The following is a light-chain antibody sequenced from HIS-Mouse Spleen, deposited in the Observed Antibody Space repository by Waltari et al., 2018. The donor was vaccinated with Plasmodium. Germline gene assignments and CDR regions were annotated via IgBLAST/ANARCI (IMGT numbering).Light chain of an antibody. CDR1: ALPKKS. V-gene: IGLV3-10*01. CDR2: EDS. J-gene: IGLJ3*02. CDR3: YSTDSSGNHRV. Sequence: SYELTQPPSVSVSPGQTARTTCSGDALPKKSAYWYQQKSGQAPVLVIYEDSKRPSWIPERFSGASSGTMATLTISGAQVEDEADYYCYSTDSSGNHRVFGGGTKLTVL.